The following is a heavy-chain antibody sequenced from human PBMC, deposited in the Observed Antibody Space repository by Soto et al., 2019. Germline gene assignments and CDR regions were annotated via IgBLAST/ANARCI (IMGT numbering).Heavy chain of an antibody. D-gene: IGHD3-22*01. CDR2: MYYSGSS. J-gene: IGHJ5*02. CDR1: GGSISTTSYY. CDR3: AREGYYYDSSGYYTA. V-gene: IGHV4-39*02. Sequence: QLQLQESGPGLVKSSETLSLTCTVSGGSISTTSYYWAWIRQPPGKGLEWIGSMYYSGSSYYNTSLKSRVTMSVDTSKNLFSLKLRSVTAADTAVYYCAREGYYYDSSGYYTAWGQGTLVTVSS.